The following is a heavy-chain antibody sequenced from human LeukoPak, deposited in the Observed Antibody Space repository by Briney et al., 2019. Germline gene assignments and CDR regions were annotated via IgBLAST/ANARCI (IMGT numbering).Heavy chain of an antibody. CDR2: INHSGST. CDR3: ARYSGSYPHDAFDI. D-gene: IGHD1-26*01. Sequence: SETLSLTCAVYGGSFSGYYWSWIRQPPGKGLEWIGEINHSGSTNYNPSLKSRVTISVDTSKNHFSLKLSSVTAADTAVYYCARYSGSYPHDAFDIWGQGTMVTVSS. J-gene: IGHJ3*02. V-gene: IGHV4-34*01. CDR1: GGSFSGYY.